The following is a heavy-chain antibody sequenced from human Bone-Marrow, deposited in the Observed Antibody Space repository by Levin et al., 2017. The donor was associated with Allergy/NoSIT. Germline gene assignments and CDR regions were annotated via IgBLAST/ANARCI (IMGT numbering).Heavy chain of an antibody. CDR3: ARGYYYDSSGYYYPLFDY. Sequence: GESLKISCAASGFTFSSYGMHWVRQAPGKGLEWVAVIWYDGSNKYYADSVKGRFTISRDNSKNTLYLQMNSLRAEDTAVYYCARGYYYDSSGYYYPLFDYWGQGTLVTVSS. CDR1: GFTFSSYG. D-gene: IGHD3-22*01. J-gene: IGHJ4*02. V-gene: IGHV3-33*01. CDR2: IWYDGSNK.